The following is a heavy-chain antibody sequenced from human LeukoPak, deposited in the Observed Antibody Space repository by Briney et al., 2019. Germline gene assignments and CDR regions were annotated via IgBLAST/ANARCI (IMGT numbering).Heavy chain of an antibody. J-gene: IGHJ5*02. V-gene: IGHV1-46*01. CDR3: ARVRSPRIAAAGTVWFNP. Sequence: ASVKVSCKASGYTFTSYYMHWVRQAPGQGLEWMGIINPSGGSTSYAQKFQGRVTMTRDTSTSTVYMELSSLRSEDTAVYYCARVRSPRIAAAGTVWFNPWGQGTLVTVSS. CDR1: GYTFTSYY. CDR2: INPSGGST. D-gene: IGHD6-13*01.